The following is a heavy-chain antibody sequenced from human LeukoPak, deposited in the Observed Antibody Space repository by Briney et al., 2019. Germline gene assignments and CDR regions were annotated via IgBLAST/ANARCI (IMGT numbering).Heavy chain of an antibody. Sequence: GGSLRLSCAASGFTFSNYAMTWVRQAPGEGLEWVSGISGSGGGTYYADSVKGRFTISRDNSKHTLYLQMNSLRAEDTAVYYCAKDLAVSGTASGYWGQGTLVTVSS. D-gene: IGHD6-19*01. CDR2: ISGSGGGT. CDR1: GFTFSNYA. V-gene: IGHV3-23*01. J-gene: IGHJ4*02. CDR3: AKDLAVSGTASGY.